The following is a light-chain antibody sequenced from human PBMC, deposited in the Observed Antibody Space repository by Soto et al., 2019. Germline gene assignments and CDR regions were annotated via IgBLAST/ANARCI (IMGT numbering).Light chain of an antibody. CDR1: QSVSSY. Sequence: EIVLTQSPATLSLSPGERATLSCRASQSVSSYLAWYRQKPGQAPRLLIYDAFNRATGIPARFSGSGSGTDFTLTISSLEPEDFAVYYCQQRSNWPPLTFGRGTKVDIK. J-gene: IGKJ4*01. CDR3: QQRSNWPPLT. V-gene: IGKV3-11*01. CDR2: DAF.